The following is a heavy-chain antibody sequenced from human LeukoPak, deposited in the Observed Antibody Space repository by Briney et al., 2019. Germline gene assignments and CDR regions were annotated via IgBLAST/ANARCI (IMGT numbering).Heavy chain of an antibody. J-gene: IGHJ5*02. CDR2: IYYSGST. CDR1: GGSISSGGYY. CDR3: ARDLTGLNWFDP. Sequence: SETLSLTCAVSGGSISSGGYYWSWIRQHPGKGLEWIGYIYYSGSTYYNPSLKSRVTISVDTSKNQFSLKLSSVTAADTAVYYCARDLTGLNWFDPWGQGTLVTVSS. D-gene: IGHD3-9*01. V-gene: IGHV4-31*11.